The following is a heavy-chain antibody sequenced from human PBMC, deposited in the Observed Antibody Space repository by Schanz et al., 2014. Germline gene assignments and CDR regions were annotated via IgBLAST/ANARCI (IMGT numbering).Heavy chain of an antibody. CDR3: AKDPSHGDYDYYFDY. J-gene: IGHJ4*02. Sequence: VQLVESGGGLVKPGGSLRLSCAASGFTFSDYYMSWIRQAPGKGLEWVSSISSSSSYIYYADSVKGRFTISRDNSKNTLYLQMNSLRAEDTAVYYCAKDPSHGDYDYYFDYWGQGTLVTVSS. CDR1: GFTFSDYY. D-gene: IGHD3-22*01. V-gene: IGHV3-11*05. CDR2: ISSSSSYI.